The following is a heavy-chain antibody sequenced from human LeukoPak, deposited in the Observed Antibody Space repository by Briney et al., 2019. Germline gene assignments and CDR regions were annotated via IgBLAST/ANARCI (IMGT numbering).Heavy chain of an antibody. Sequence: PSETLSLTCTVSGGSINSYYWNWIRQPPGKGLEWIGYIYYSGSTNYNPSLKSRVTISVDTSKNQFSLKLTSVTAADTAVYYCTRASRGYSYGFAEYWGQGTLVTVSS. CDR2: IYYSGST. CDR1: GGSINSYY. V-gene: IGHV4-59*01. D-gene: IGHD5-18*01. J-gene: IGHJ4*02. CDR3: TRASRGYSYGFAEY.